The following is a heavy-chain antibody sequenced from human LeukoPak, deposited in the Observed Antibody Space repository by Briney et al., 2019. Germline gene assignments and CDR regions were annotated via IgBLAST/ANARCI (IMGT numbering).Heavy chain of an antibody. CDR1: GGSISSYY. Sequence: SETLSLTCTVSGGSISSYYWSWIRQPPGKGLEWIGYIYYSGSTNYNPSLKSRVTISADTSKNQFSLRLSSVTAADTAVYYCARQGTAAANLDYWGQGTLVTVSS. V-gene: IGHV4-59*08. J-gene: IGHJ4*02. D-gene: IGHD6-13*01. CDR2: IYYSGST. CDR3: ARQGTAAANLDY.